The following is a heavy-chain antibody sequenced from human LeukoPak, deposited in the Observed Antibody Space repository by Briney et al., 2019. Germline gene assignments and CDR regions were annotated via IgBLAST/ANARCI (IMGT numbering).Heavy chain of an antibody. CDR3: ARDGTLSSGWPFDY. Sequence: SETLSLTCTVSGGSISSYYWSWIRQPAGKGLEWIGRIYTSGSTNYNPSLKSRVTMSVDTSKNQFPLKLSSVTAADTAVYYCARDGTLSSGWPFDYWGQGTLVTVSS. V-gene: IGHV4-4*07. J-gene: IGHJ4*02. CDR1: GGSISSYY. D-gene: IGHD6-19*01. CDR2: IYTSGST.